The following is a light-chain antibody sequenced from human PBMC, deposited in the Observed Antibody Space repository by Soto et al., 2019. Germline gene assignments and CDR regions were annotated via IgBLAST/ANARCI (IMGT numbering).Light chain of an antibody. CDR1: QNVNSN. CDR3: QQYDNWPFT. CDR2: GTS. Sequence: EIVMTQSPATLSVSPGERATLSCRASQNVNSNLAWYQQKPGQAPRLLIYGTSTRATGFPARFSGSGSGTEFTLTISSQQSEDFAVYSCQQYDNWPFTFGPGTKVDIK. V-gene: IGKV3-15*01. J-gene: IGKJ3*01.